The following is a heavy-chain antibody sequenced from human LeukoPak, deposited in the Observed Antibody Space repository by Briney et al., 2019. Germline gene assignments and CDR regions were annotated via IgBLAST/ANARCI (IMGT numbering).Heavy chain of an antibody. CDR1: GFTLSNYA. D-gene: IGHD6-6*01. J-gene: IGHJ6*03. V-gene: IGHV3-23*01. CDR2: ISGGGGST. Sequence: GGSLRLSCTASGFTLSNYAMTWVRQAPGKGLEWVSGISGGGGSTYYADSVKGRFTISRDNSKNTLYLQMNSLRTEDTAVYYCARAPRGYYYMDVWGKGTTVTVSS. CDR3: ARAPRGYYYMDV.